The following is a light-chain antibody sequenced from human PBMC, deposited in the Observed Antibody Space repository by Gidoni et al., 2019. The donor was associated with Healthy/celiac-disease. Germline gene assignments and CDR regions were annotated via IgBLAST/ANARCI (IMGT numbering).Light chain of an antibody. V-gene: IGKV3-15*01. CDR3: QQYKNWPPYT. Sequence: EIVLTQSPATLSVSPGERATLSCRASQSVSSNLAGYQQKPGQAPRLLIDGESTRATGIPARFSGSGSETEFTLTISSLQSEDFAVYYCQQYKNWPPYTFGQGTKLEIK. J-gene: IGKJ2*01. CDR2: GES. CDR1: QSVSSN.